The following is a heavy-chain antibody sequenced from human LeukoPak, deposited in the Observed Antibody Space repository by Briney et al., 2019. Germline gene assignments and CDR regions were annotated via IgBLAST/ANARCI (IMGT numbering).Heavy chain of an antibody. Sequence: PSETLSLTCSVSGGSISSNGYYWSWIRQPPGKGLEWIGEINHSGSTNYNPSLKSRVTISVDTSKNQFSLKLSSVTAADTAVYYCARSGSPTPYYFDYWGQGTLVTVSS. V-gene: IGHV4-34*01. D-gene: IGHD3-10*01. CDR2: INHSGST. CDR1: GGSISSNGYY. J-gene: IGHJ4*02. CDR3: ARSGSPTPYYFDY.